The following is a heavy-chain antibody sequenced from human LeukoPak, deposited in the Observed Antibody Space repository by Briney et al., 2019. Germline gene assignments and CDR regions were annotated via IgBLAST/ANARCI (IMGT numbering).Heavy chain of an antibody. V-gene: IGHV3-7*01. Sequence: PSETLSLTCTVSGGSISSSSYYWGWIRQPPGKGLEWVANIKTDGTEQNHGDSVRGRITISRDNAQNSVYLQMNSLRGDDTAVYYCGRGSGGFSGIDPWGQGTLVTVSS. CDR3: GRGSGGFSGIDP. CDR2: IKTDGTEQ. CDR1: GGSISSSSYY. D-gene: IGHD1-26*01. J-gene: IGHJ5*02.